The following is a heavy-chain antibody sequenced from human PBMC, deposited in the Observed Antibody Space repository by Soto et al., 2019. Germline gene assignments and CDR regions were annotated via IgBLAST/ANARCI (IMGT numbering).Heavy chain of an antibody. V-gene: IGHV1-69*13. CDR1: GGTFSSYA. D-gene: IGHD3-9*01. CDR3: ARGDRYFDWLLHLDY. CDR2: IIPIFGTA. Sequence: GASVKVSCTASGGTFSSYAISWVRQAPGQGLEWMGGIIPIFGTANYAQKFQGRVTITADESTSTAYMELSSLRSEDTAVYYCARGDRYFDWLLHLDYWGQGTLVTVSS. J-gene: IGHJ4*02.